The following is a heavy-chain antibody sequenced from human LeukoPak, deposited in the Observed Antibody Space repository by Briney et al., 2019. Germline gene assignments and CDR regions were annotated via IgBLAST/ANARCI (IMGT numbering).Heavy chain of an antibody. CDR3: ARAPTLSTVTTHFDY. D-gene: IGHD4-17*01. J-gene: IGHJ4*02. Sequence: ASVKVSCKASGYTFTTYDINWVRQATGQGLEWMGWMNPNSGYTGYAQKFQGRVTMTRDTSTSTVYMELSSLRSEDTAVYYCARAPTLSTVTTHFDYWGQGTLVTVSS. CDR2: MNPNSGYT. CDR1: GYTFTTYD. V-gene: IGHV1-8*02.